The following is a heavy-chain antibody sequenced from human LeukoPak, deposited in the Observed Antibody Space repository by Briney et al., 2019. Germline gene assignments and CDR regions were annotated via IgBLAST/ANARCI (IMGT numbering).Heavy chain of an antibody. CDR1: GGSIGSSSYY. CDR3: VIFAGSGSLDY. D-gene: IGHD3-10*01. CDR2: IYYSGST. J-gene: IGHJ4*02. Sequence: SETLSLTCTVSGGSIGSSSYYWGWIRQPPGKGLEWIGSIYYSGSTYYNPSLKSRVTISVDTSKNQFSLKLSSVTAADTAVYYCVIFAGSGSLDYWGQGTLVTVSS. V-gene: IGHV4-39*01.